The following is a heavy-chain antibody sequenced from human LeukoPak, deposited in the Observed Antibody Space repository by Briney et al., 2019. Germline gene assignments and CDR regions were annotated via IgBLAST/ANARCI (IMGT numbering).Heavy chain of an antibody. D-gene: IGHD6-25*01. CDR3: ARPGYTSGWIRGDFGH. V-gene: IGHV1-2*02. J-gene: IGHJ4*02. CDR2: INPNSGGT. CDR1: GYTFTGYY. Sequence: ASVKVSCKASGYTFTGYYIHWVRQAPGQGLEWMGWINPNSGGTSYARRFQGRVTMTRDTSISPAYMELSSLRSDDTAVYYCARPGYTSGWIRGDFGHWGLGTLVTVSS.